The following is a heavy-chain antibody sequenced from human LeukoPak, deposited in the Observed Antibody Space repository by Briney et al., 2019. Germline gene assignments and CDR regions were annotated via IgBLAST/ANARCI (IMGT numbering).Heavy chain of an antibody. CDR2: INPNSGGT. CDR3: ARGSITMIVVAGGDY. CDR1: GYTFTGYY. Sequence: ASVKVSCKASGYTFTGYYMHWVRQAPGQGLEWMGWINPNSGGTNYAQKFQGGVTMTRDTSISTAYMELSRLRSDDTAVYYCARGSITMIVVAGGDYWGQGTLVTVSS. D-gene: IGHD3-22*01. J-gene: IGHJ4*02. V-gene: IGHV1-2*02.